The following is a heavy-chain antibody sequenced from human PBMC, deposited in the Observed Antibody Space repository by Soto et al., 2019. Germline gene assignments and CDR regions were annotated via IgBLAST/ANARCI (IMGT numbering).Heavy chain of an antibody. V-gene: IGHV3-21*01. D-gene: IGHD1-26*01. CDR3: ARDMRAVVGVADY. J-gene: IGHJ4*02. CDR2: ISSSSAYI. CDR1: GFTFSTFS. Sequence: EVQLVESGGGLVKPGGSLRLSCAASGFTFSTFSMNWLRQAPGKGLEWVASISSSSAYIYYADSVKGRFTVSRDNAKNPLHLQMNSLRGEDTAMYFCARDMRAVVGVADYWGQGTLVSVSS.